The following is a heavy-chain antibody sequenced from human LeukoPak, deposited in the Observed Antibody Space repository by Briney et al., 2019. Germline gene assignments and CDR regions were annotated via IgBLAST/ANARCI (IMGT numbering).Heavy chain of an antibody. CDR3: ARDPTVTSPFDY. Sequence: ASLKVSCKPSVYTFTSYGISRVRPAPGQGLKWMGWISAYNGNTNYAQKLQGRVTMTTDTSTSTAYMELRSLRADDTAVYYCARDPTVTSPFDYWGQGTLATVSS. CDR1: VYTFTSYG. J-gene: IGHJ4*02. D-gene: IGHD4-11*01. CDR2: ISAYNGNT. V-gene: IGHV1-18*01.